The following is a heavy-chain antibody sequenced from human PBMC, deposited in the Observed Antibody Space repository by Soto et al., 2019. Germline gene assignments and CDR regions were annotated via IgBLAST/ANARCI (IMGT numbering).Heavy chain of an antibody. J-gene: IGHJ4*02. Sequence: VQLVQSGAEVKKPGASVKVSCKASGYTFINYGLSWVRQAPGQGLEWMGWISAYNGNTNYAQKFQGRVTMTTDTSTSTAYMELRSLRSDDTAVYYCARCAYCSGDSCHSRISDYWGQGTLVGVSS. D-gene: IGHD2-15*01. CDR1: GYTFINYG. CDR2: ISAYNGNT. CDR3: ARCAYCSGDSCHSRISDY. V-gene: IGHV1-18*01.